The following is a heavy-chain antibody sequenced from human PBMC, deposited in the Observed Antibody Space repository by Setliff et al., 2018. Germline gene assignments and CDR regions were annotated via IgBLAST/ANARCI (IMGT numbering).Heavy chain of an antibody. J-gene: IGHJ6*03. D-gene: IGHD2-2*01. CDR2: IYYSGST. CDR1: GGSISSGGYY. Sequence: PSETLSLTCTVSGGSISSGGYYWSWIRQHPGKGLEWIGYIYYSGSTYYNPSLKSRVTISVGTSKNQFSLKLSSVTAADTAVYYCARHEEDIVVVPAAESYYYYMDVWGKGTTVTVSS. V-gene: IGHV4-31*03. CDR3: ARHEEDIVVVPAAESYYYYMDV.